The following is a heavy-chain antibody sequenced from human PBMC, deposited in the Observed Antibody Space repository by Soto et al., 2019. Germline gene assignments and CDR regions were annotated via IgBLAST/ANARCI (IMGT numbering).Heavy chain of an antibody. J-gene: IGHJ5*02. D-gene: IGHD2-2*01. CDR1: GFNFSNYG. CDR2: ISSSRSYI. Sequence: EVQVVESGGGLVKPGGSLRLSCVASGFNFSNYGMNWVRQAPGKGLEWVSAISSSRSYISYADSMKGRFTISRDNAKNSVYLQMARLRAEETAVYYCAISECTSTSCYVVWFDPWGQGTLVTVSS. CDR3: AISECTSTSCYVVWFDP. V-gene: IGHV3-21*01.